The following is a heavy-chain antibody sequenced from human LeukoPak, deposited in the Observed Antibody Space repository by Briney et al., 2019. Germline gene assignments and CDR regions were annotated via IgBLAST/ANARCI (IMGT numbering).Heavy chain of an antibody. V-gene: IGHV5-51*01. D-gene: IGHD3-10*01. Sequence: GESLKNSCLGSGYSFTCYWIGWVRQMPGKGLAWVGISYPCYSDTRYSPSFQGQVTIPADKSISTAYLQWSSLKASDTAMYYCARLGVRGVIITRGYFDYWGQGTLVTVSS. CDR1: GYSFTCYW. CDR2: SYPCYSDT. CDR3: ARLGVRGVIITRGYFDY. J-gene: IGHJ4*02.